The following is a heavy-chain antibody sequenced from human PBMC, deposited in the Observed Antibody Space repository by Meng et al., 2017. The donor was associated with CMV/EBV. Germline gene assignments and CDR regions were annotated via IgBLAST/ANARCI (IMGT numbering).Heavy chain of an antibody. V-gene: IGHV3-21*01. J-gene: IGHJ6*02. CDR3: ARVKCSSTSFYIRDYYYGMDV. Sequence: GGSLRLSCAASGFTFSSYSMNWVRQAPGKGLEWVSSISSSSSYIYYADSVKGRFTVSRDNAKNSLYLQMNSLRAEDTAVYYCARVKCSSTSFYIRDYYYGMDVWGQGTTVTVSS. CDR1: GFTFSSYS. CDR2: ISSSSSYI. D-gene: IGHD2-2*02.